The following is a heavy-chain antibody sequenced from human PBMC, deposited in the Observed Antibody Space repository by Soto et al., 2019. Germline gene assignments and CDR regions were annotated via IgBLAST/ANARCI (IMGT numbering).Heavy chain of an antibody. D-gene: IGHD3-3*01. CDR1: GYTFTSYG. CDR2: ISAYNGNT. Sequence: ASVKVSCKASGYTFTSYGISWVRQAPGQGLEWMGWISAYNGNTNYAQKLQGRVTMTTDTSTSTAYMELRSLRSDDTAVYYCARDSSYSAIFGVVIHWFDPWGQGTLVTVSS. V-gene: IGHV1-18*01. CDR3: ARDSSYSAIFGVVIHWFDP. J-gene: IGHJ5*02.